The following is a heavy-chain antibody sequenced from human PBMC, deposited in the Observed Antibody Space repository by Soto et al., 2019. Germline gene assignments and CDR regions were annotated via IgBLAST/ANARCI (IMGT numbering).Heavy chain of an antibody. CDR1: GFTFSRYG. CDR2: ISSSTSYV. D-gene: IGHD2-2*01. V-gene: IGHV3-21*01. CDR3: ARDPSEGRVGNWFES. J-gene: IGHJ5*01. Sequence: EVQLVESGGGLVKPGGSLRLSCAASGFTFSRYGMNWVRQAPGKGLEWVSSISSSTSYVYYADSVKGRFSVSRDNAKKILYLEMYALRTEDTPVYYCARDPSEGRVGNWFESWGQGTLVTVSS.